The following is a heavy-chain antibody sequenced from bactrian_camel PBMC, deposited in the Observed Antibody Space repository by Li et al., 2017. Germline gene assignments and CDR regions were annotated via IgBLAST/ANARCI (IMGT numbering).Heavy chain of an antibody. CDR2: IYGDGSNL. D-gene: IGHD6*01. CDR3: ATPGLVSPYNY. J-gene: IGHJ4*01. Sequence: QLVESGGGLVQPGGSLRLSCAASGFRFSSYYMAWVRQAPGKGLEWVSSIYGDGSNLYYADSVKGRFTNSRDNAKNTVYLQMNSLRSEDTALYYCATPGLVSPYNYWGQGTQVTVS. CDR1: GFRFSSYY. V-gene: IGHV3-2*01.